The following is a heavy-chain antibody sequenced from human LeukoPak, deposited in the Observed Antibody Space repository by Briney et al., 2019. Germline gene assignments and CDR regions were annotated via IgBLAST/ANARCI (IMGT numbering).Heavy chain of an antibody. CDR3: ALSGSYAPFDY. D-gene: IGHD1-26*01. CDR1: GYTFTSYV. V-gene: IGHV1-18*01. Sequence: GASVKVSCKASGYTFTSYVISWVRQATGQGLEWMGWISAYNGNTNYAQKLQGRVTMTTDTSTSTAYMELRSLRSDDTAVYYCALSGSYAPFDYWGQGTLVTVSS. CDR2: ISAYNGNT. J-gene: IGHJ4*02.